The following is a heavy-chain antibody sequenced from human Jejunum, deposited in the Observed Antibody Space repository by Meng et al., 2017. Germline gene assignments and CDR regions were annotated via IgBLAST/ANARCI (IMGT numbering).Heavy chain of an antibody. CDR1: GFTFNSYA. V-gene: IGHV3-23*01. CDR3: ASCSRTCYRGSFNY. Sequence: GESLKISCAASGFTFNSYAMSWVRQAPGEGLEWVSVISSSDETTFYADSVKGRFTISRDNSKNTLYLQMNSLRAEDTAVYYCASCSRTCYRGSFNYWGQGTLVTVSS. J-gene: IGHJ4*02. D-gene: IGHD2-2*01. CDR2: ISSSDETT.